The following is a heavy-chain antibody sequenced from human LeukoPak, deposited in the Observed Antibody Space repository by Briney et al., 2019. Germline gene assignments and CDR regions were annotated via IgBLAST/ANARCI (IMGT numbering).Heavy chain of an antibody. V-gene: IGHV4-34*01. CDR1: GGSFSGYY. Sequence: SETLSLTCAVYGGSFSGYYWSWIRQPPGKGLEWIGEINHSGSTNYNPSLKSRVTISVDTSKNQFSLKLNSVTAADTAVYYCARGRIAVPNWFDPWGQGTLVTVSS. D-gene: IGHD6-19*01. CDR2: INHSGST. J-gene: IGHJ5*02. CDR3: ARGRIAVPNWFDP.